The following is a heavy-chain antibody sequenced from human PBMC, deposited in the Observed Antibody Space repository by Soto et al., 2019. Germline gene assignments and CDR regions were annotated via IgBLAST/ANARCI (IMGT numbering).Heavy chain of an antibody. CDR1: GGSFSGYY. D-gene: IGHD2-8*01. Sequence: SETLSLTCAVYGGSFSGYYWSWVRQPPGKGLEWIGEINHSGSTNYNPSLKSRVTISVDTSKNQFSLKLSSVTAADTAVYYCARDIVLMVYAVMDVWGQGTTVTVSS. V-gene: IGHV4-34*01. CDR2: INHSGST. CDR3: ARDIVLMVYAVMDV. J-gene: IGHJ6*02.